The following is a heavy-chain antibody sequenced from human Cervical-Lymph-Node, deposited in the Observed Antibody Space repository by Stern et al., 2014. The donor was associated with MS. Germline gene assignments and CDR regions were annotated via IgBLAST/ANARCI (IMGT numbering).Heavy chain of an antibody. CDR3: AHSPPSDDDAFDI. CDR2: IYWDAEK. Sequence: QVTLKESGPTLVNPTQTLKLTCAFSGFSLSTTGVGVVRIRQPPGKALEWLALIYWDAEKRYSPSQKSRLTITKDSSKSQVDLTLTNVDPVDTATYYCAHSPPSDDDAFDIWGQGTMVTISS. J-gene: IGHJ3*02. V-gene: IGHV2-5*02. CDR1: GFSLSTTGVG. D-gene: IGHD2-21*02.